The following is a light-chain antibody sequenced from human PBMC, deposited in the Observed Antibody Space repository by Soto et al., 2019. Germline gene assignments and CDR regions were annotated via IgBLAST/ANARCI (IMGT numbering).Light chain of an antibody. CDR2: DVY. CDR1: SSDVGGYVY. V-gene: IGLV2-11*01. Sequence: QSVLTQPRSVSGSPGQSVSISCTGTSSDVGGYVYVSRYRQDPGKAPQCIIYDVYNRPSGVPDRFSGSKSGNTASLTVSGLQPEDEADYYCCAYAGNSFVFGSGTKATVL. CDR3: CAYAGNSFV. J-gene: IGLJ1*01.